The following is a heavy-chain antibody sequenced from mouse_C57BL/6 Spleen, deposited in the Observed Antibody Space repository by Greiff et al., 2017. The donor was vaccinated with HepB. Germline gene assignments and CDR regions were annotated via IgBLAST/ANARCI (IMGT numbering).Heavy chain of an antibody. Sequence: QVQLKESGPELVKPGASVKLSCKASGYTFTSYDINWVKQRPGQGLEWIGWIYPRDGSTKYNEKFKGKATLTVDTSSSTAYMELHSLTSEDSAVYFCARADITTVVAPYAMDYWGQGTSVTVSS. CDR3: ARADITTVVAPYAMDY. V-gene: IGHV1-85*01. CDR2: IYPRDGST. CDR1: GYTFTSYD. D-gene: IGHD1-1*01. J-gene: IGHJ4*01.